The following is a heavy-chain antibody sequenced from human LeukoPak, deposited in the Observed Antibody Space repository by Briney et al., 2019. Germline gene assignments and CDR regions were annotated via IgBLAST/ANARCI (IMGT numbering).Heavy chain of an antibody. J-gene: IGHJ5*02. CDR1: GDSINNYY. Sequence: SETLSLTCTVSGDSINNYYWSWIRQPPGKGLEWIGYIYYSGSTTYSPSLKSRVTISVDTSKNQFSLKLSSVTAADTAVYYCARRGYYGSGTYFYSWFDPWGQGTLVTVSS. V-gene: IGHV4-59*08. CDR2: IYYSGST. D-gene: IGHD3-10*01. CDR3: ARRGYYGSGTYFYSWFDP.